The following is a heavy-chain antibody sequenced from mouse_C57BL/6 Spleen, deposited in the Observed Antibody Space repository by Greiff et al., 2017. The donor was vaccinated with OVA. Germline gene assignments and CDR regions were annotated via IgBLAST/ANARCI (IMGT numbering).Heavy chain of an antibody. D-gene: IGHD2-5*01. CDR2: IYPGNSDT. CDR3: TGDYSNLPWFAY. V-gene: IGHV1-5*01. CDR1: GYTFTSYW. Sequence: EVQLQESGTVLARPGASVKMSCKTSGYTFTSYWMHWVKQRPGQGLEWIGAIYPGNSDTSYNQKFKGKAKLTAVTSASTAYMELSSLTNEDSAVYYCTGDYSNLPWFAYWGQGTLVTVSA. J-gene: IGHJ3*01.